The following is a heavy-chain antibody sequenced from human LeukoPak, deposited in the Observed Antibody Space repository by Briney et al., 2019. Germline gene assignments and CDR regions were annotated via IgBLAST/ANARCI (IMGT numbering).Heavy chain of an antibody. CDR1: GGTFSSYA. CDR2: IIPIFGTA. V-gene: IGHV1-69*05. D-gene: IGHD4-23*01. J-gene: IGHJ4*02. CDR3: ARAYGGNSGPFDY. Sequence: GASVKVSCKASGGTFSSYAISWVRQAPGQGLEWMGGIIPIFGTANYAQKFQGRVTITTDESTSTAYMELSSLRSEDTAVYYCARAYGGNSGPFDYWGQGTLVTVSS.